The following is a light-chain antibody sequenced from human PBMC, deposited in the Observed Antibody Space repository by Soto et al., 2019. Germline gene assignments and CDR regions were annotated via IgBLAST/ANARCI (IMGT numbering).Light chain of an antibody. V-gene: IGKV3-20*01. CDR3: QQYGSSPPAFT. J-gene: IGKJ3*01. Sequence: EIVLTQSPGTLSLSPGERATLSCRASQSVTSSYFAWYQQKPGQAPRLLIYGASTRASGVPDRFSGGGSGTDFTLTISRLEPEDFAVYYCQQYGSSPPAFTFGPGTTLEIK. CDR1: QSVTSSY. CDR2: GAS.